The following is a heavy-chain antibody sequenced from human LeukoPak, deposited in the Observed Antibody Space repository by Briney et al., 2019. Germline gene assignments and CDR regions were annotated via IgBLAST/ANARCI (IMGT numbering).Heavy chain of an antibody. CDR2: MGKGGSNT. V-gene: IGHV3-33*01. J-gene: IGHJ4*02. CDR1: GLSINDYG. Sequence: GGSLRLSCAASGLSINDYGMHWVRQAPGRGPEWVTRMGKGGSNTCYADSVKGRFTISSDNAKNTLYLQMNSLRAEDTAVYYCARGVEMATPKDYFDYWGQGTLVTVSS. D-gene: IGHD5-24*01. CDR3: ARGVEMATPKDYFDY.